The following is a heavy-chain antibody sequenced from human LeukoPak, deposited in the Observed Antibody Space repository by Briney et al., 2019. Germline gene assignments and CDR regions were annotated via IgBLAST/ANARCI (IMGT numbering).Heavy chain of an antibody. J-gene: IGHJ3*02. Sequence: GESLKISCKGSGYSFTSYWIGWVRQMPGKGLEWMGIIYPGDSDTRYSPSFQGQVTISADKSISTAYLRWSSLKASDTAMYYCAWGGGYCSGGSCYTDAFDIWGQGTMVTVSS. CDR3: AWGGGYCSGGSCYTDAFDI. CDR2: IYPGDSDT. V-gene: IGHV5-51*01. CDR1: GYSFTSYW. D-gene: IGHD2-15*01.